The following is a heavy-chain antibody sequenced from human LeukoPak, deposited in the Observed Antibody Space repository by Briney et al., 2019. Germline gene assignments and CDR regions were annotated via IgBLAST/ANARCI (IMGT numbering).Heavy chain of an antibody. Sequence: HPGRSLRLSCAASGFTFDDFAMHWVRQAPGKGLEWVSGVSWNSDSMGYADSVKGRFTISRDNAKNSLYLQMNSLRAEDTAVYYCARSLRDRSRVIDAFDIWGQGTMVTVSS. CDR2: VSWNSDSM. CDR3: ARSLRDRSRVIDAFDI. CDR1: GFTFDDFA. D-gene: IGHD3-3*01. V-gene: IGHV3-9*01. J-gene: IGHJ3*02.